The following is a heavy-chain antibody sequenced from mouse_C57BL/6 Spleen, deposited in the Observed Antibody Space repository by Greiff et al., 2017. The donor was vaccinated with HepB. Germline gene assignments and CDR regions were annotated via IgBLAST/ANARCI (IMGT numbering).Heavy chain of an antibody. CDR3: ARGGYSNFLDY. CDR1: GYAFSSSW. D-gene: IGHD2-5*01. CDR2: IYPGDGDT. J-gene: IGHJ2*01. Sequence: VQLQESGPELVKPGASVKISCKASGYAFSSSWMNWVKQRPGKGLEWIGRIYPGDGDTNYNGKFKGKATLTADKSSSTAYMQLSSLTSEDSAVYFCARGGYSNFLDYWGQGTTLTVSS. V-gene: IGHV1-82*01.